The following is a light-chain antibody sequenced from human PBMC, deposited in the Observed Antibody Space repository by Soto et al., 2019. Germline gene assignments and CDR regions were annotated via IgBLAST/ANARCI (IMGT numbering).Light chain of an antibody. V-gene: IGKV3-15*01. J-gene: IGKJ5*01. CDR1: QSVSIH. CDR2: DTS. Sequence: ETVMTQSPCTLSVSLGERATLSCRASQSVSIHLAWYQQKPGQAPRLLIYDTSTRATGIPARFSGSGSGTDFTLTISSLQSEDFAVYYCQQYSNWPPITFGQGTRLEIK. CDR3: QQYSNWPPIT.